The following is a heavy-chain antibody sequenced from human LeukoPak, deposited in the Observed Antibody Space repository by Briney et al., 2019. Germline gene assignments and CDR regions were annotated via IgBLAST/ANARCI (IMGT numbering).Heavy chain of an antibody. CDR1: GYTFTSYY. CDR2: INPSGGST. CDR3: ARDRDPYCSGGSCYSLGISDY. D-gene: IGHD2-15*01. V-gene: IGHV1-46*01. J-gene: IGHJ4*02. Sequence: VASVKVSCKASGYTFTSYYMHWVRQAPGQGLEWMGIINPSGGSTSYAQKFQGRVTMTRDTSTRTVYMELSSLRSEDTAVYYCARDRDPYCSGGSCYSLGISDYWGQGTLVTVS.